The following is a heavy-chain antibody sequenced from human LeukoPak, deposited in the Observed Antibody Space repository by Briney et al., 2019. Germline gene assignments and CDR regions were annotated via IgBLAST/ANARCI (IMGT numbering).Heavy chain of an antibody. CDR1: GFTFSTYT. J-gene: IGHJ4*02. Sequence: PGGSLRLFCAASGFTFSTYTMAWVRQAPGGGLEWVSGISGNGGRTYYADSVKGRFAISRDDSKSTLYLQMNSLRGEDTAVYYCAKDFGRNLGGPGYWGRGTLVIVSS. CDR3: AKDFGRNLGGPGY. CDR2: ISGNGGRT. V-gene: IGHV3-23*01. D-gene: IGHD1-14*01.